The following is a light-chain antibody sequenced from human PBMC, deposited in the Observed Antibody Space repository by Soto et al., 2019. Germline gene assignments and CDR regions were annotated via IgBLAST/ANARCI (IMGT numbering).Light chain of an antibody. V-gene: IGKV3-11*01. CDR3: QQRSNWPPLT. J-gene: IGKJ5*01. CDR1: QSVSSY. CDR2: DAS. Sequence: EIVMTQSPATLSVSPGERATLSCRASQSVSSYLAWYQQKPGQAPRLLIYDASNRATGIPARFSGSGSGTDFTLTISSLEPEDFAAYYCQQRSNWPPLTFGQGTRLEIK.